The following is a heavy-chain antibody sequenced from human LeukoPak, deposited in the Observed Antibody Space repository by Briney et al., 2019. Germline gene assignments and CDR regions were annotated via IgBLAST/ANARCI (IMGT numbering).Heavy chain of an antibody. CDR1: GFTFSSYG. V-gene: IGHV3-30*18. Sequence: GRSLRLSCAASGFTFSSYGMHWVRQAPGKGLEWVAVISYDGSNKYYADSVKGRFTISRDNSKNTLYLQMNSLRAEDTAVYYCAKAFSDHYDILTGYSGYGLNWFDPWGQGTLVTVSS. J-gene: IGHJ5*02. CDR3: AKAFSDHYDILTGYSGYGLNWFDP. D-gene: IGHD3-9*01. CDR2: ISYDGSNK.